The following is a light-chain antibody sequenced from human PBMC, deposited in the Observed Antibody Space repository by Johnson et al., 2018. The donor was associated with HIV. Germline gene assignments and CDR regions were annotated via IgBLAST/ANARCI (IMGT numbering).Light chain of an antibody. CDR2: YND. CDR3: GTWGASLRVNV. V-gene: IGLV1-51*02. J-gene: IGLJ1*01. CDR1: SSNIGDHS. Sequence: HSVLTQPPSVSAAPGRRVTVSCSGRSSNIGDHSVSWFQHLPGAAPKLLIYYNDRRPSGVPDRFSGSKSGPSATLDLTGLQRGAAAGYYRGTWGASLRVNVYGPGTKVPVL.